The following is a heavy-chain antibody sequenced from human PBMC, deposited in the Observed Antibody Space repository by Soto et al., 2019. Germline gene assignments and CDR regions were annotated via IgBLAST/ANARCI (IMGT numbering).Heavy chain of an antibody. CDR2: IYYSGST. J-gene: IGHJ2*01. D-gene: IGHD6-13*01. V-gene: IGHV4-39*01. CDR1: GGSISSSSYY. Sequence: QLQLQESGPGLVKPSETLSLTCTVSGGSISSSSYYWGWIRQPPGKGLEWIGSIYYSGSTYYNPSLKSRVTISVDTSKNQFSLKRSSVTAADTAVYYCARLAAADYWYFDLWGRGTLVTVSS. CDR3: ARLAAADYWYFDL.